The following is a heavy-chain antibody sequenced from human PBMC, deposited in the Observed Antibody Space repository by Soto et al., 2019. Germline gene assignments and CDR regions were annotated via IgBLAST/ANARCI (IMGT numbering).Heavy chain of an antibody. CDR1: GYNFDYYG. D-gene: IGHD2-21*02. CDR2: ISTYTGNT. J-gene: IGHJ4*02. Sequence: QAQFVQSGSEVKKPGASVKVSCKASGYNFDYYGISWVRQAPGQGLQWMGWISTYTGNTHYSLKFQGRVTMTTDTTTNTAFMALRSLMVLNTAVYYCVRVYSYAKGGYLCSMWGQGTLVTVAS. CDR3: VRVYSYAKGGYLCSM. V-gene: IGHV1-18*01.